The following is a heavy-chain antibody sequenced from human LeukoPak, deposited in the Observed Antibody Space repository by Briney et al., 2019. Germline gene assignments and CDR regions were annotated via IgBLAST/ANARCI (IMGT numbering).Heavy chain of an antibody. Sequence: PGGSLRLSCAASGFTFSRYSMNWVRQAPGKGLEWVSSISSSSSYIYYADSVKGRFSISRDNAKNSLYLQMDSLRAEDTAVYYCARGVYCGGDCESGYWGQGTLVTVSS. D-gene: IGHD2-21*02. CDR1: GFTFSRYS. CDR2: ISSSSSYI. V-gene: IGHV3-21*01. J-gene: IGHJ4*02. CDR3: ARGVYCGGDCESGY.